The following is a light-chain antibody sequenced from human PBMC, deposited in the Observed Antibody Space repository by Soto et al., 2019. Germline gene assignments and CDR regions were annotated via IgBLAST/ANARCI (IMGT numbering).Light chain of an antibody. CDR2: DAS. V-gene: IGKV3-11*01. CDR3: QQRRSWPPLT. CDR1: QSVDIY. J-gene: IGKJ4*01. Sequence: EVVLTQSPVTLSLSPGDRASLSCKASQSVDIYVAWYQQRPGQAPRLLIYDASKRATGIPARFSGSGSGTAFTLTISSLQPEDSAVYDCQQRRSWPPLTFGGGTKVEIK.